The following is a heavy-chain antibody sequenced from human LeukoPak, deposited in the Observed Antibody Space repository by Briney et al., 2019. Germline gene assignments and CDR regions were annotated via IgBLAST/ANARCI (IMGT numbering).Heavy chain of an antibody. CDR2: IRQDGGEK. CDR1: GFTFSSYW. V-gene: IGHV3-7*03. CDR3: AKGTYYYDSSGYSDY. J-gene: IGHJ4*02. Sequence: GGSLRLSCAASGFTFSSYWMSWVRQAPGKGLEWVANIRQDGGEKNHVDSVEGRFTISRDNAKNSLYLQMNSLRAEDTALYYCAKGTYYYDSSGYSDYWGQGTLVTVSS. D-gene: IGHD3-22*01.